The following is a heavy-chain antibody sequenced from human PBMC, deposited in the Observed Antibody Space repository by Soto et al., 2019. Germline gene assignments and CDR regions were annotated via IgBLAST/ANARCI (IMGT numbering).Heavy chain of an antibody. CDR1: GFSLSNARMG. Sequence: QVTLKESGPVLVKPTETLTLTCTVSGFSLSNARMGVSWIRQPPGKALEWLAHIFSNDEKSYSTSLKSRLTISTDTSKSQVVLTMTNMDPVDTATYYCARITGGATTYYYYYGMDVWGQGTTVTVSS. D-gene: IGHD1-26*01. J-gene: IGHJ6*02. CDR2: IFSNDEK. V-gene: IGHV2-26*01. CDR3: ARITGGATTYYYYYGMDV.